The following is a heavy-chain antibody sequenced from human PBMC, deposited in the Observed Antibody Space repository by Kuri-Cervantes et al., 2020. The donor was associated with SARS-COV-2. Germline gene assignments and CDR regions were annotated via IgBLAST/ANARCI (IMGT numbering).Heavy chain of an antibody. CDR3: ARGRDYYDSSGYPGSEYFQH. J-gene: IGHJ1*01. D-gene: IGHD3-22*01. V-gene: IGHV4-34*01. CDR2: INHSGST. Sequence: SEPLSLTCAVYGGSFSGYYWSWIRQPPGKGLEWIGEINHSGSTNYNPYLKSRVTISVDTSKNQFSLKLSSVTAADTAVYYCARGRDYYDSSGYPGSEYFQHWGQGTLVTVSS. CDR1: GGSFSGYY.